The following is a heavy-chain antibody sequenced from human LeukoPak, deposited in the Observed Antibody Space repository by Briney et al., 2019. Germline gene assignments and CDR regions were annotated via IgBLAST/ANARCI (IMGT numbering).Heavy chain of an antibody. D-gene: IGHD2-2*01. CDR1: GFTFSSYA. V-gene: IGHV3-23*01. J-gene: IGHJ4*02. CDR2: ISGSGGST. CDR3: AKDPALSTSPPDY. Sequence: GGPLRLSCAASGFTFSSYAMSWVRQAPGKGLEWVSAISGSGGSTYYADSVKGRFTISRDNSKNTLYLQMNSLRAEDTAVYYCAKDPALSTSPPDYWGQGTLVTVPS.